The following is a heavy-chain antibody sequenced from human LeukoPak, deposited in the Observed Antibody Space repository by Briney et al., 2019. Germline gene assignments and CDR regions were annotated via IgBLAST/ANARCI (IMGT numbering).Heavy chain of an antibody. Sequence: GGSLRLSCAASGFTFDDYGMSWVRQAPGEGLEWVSGINWNGGSTGYADSVKGRFTISRDNAKNSLYLQMNSLRAEDTAVYYCASPAHYDVLTGYYSNYDYWGQGTLVTVSS. V-gene: IGHV3-20*04. J-gene: IGHJ4*02. CDR1: GFTFDDYG. CDR3: ASPAHYDVLTGYYSNYDY. CDR2: INWNGGST. D-gene: IGHD3-9*01.